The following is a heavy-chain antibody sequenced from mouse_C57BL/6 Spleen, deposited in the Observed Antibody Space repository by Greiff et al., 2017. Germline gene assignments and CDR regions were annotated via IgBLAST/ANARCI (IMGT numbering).Heavy chain of an antibody. Sequence: QVQLQQPGAELVQPGASVTLSCKASCYTFTSYWMHWVQQRPGQGLEWIGMIHPNSGSTTYNEKFKSKATLTVDKSASTAYMQLSSLTSEDSAVYYCARGYDYEGYWYFEVWGTGTTVTVSS. CDR2: IHPNSGST. CDR1: CYTFTSYW. V-gene: IGHV1-64*01. CDR3: ARGYDYEGYWYFEV. D-gene: IGHD2-4*01. J-gene: IGHJ1*03.